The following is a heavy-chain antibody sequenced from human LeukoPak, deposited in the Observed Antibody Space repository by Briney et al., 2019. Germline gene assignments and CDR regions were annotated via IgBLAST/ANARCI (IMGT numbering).Heavy chain of an antibody. D-gene: IGHD2/OR15-2a*01. CDR3: ARDPGGEYYGAFDI. J-gene: IGHJ3*02. Sequence: SVKVSCKASGGTYSSYAISWVRQAPGQGLEWMGGIIPIFGTANYAQKFQGRVTITADESTSTAYMELSSLRSEDTAVYYCARDPGGEYYGAFDIWGQGTMVTVSS. CDR2: IIPIFGTA. CDR1: GGTYSSYA. V-gene: IGHV1-69*13.